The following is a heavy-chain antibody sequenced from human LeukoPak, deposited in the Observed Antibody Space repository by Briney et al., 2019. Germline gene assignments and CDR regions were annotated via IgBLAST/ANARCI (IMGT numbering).Heavy chain of an antibody. V-gene: IGHV3-23*01. D-gene: IGHD4-17*01. Sequence: GGSLRLSCAASGLTFSSYAMSWVRQAPGKGLEWVSAISGSGGSTYYADSVKGRFTISRDNSKNTLYLQMNSLRAEDTAVYYCAKGDTVTPFGYYYGMDVWGKGTTVTVSS. J-gene: IGHJ6*04. CDR3: AKGDTVTPFGYYYGMDV. CDR2: ISGSGGST. CDR1: GLTFSSYA.